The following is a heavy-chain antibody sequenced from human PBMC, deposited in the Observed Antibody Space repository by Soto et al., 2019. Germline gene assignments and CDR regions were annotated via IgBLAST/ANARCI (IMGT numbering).Heavy chain of an antibody. CDR1: GFSLSTSGVG. CDR3: AHRNSRIHLWSYDY. V-gene: IGHV2-5*02. J-gene: IGHJ4*02. Sequence: GSGPTLVNPTQTLTLTCTFSGFSLSTSGVGVGWIRQPPGKALEWLALIYWDDDKRYSPSLKSRLTITKDTSKNQVVLTMTNMDPVDTATYYSAHRNSRIHLWSYDYWGQGTLVTVYS. D-gene: IGHD5-18*01. CDR2: IYWDDDK.